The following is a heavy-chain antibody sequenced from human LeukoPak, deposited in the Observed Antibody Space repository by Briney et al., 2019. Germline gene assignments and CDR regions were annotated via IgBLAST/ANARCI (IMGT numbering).Heavy chain of an antibody. CDR2: TYYRYKWYN. CDR1: GDSVSSNSAA. V-gene: IGHV6-1*01. Sequence: SRTLSLTSAISGDSVSSNSAAWSWVRQSPKRGLEWLGRTYYRYKWYNDYAESVKSRTTINSDTSNNQFSLHLNSVTPEDTAVYYCARKGTVTTPFDYWGQGTLVTVSS. J-gene: IGHJ4*02. D-gene: IGHD4-11*01. CDR3: ARKGTVTTPFDY.